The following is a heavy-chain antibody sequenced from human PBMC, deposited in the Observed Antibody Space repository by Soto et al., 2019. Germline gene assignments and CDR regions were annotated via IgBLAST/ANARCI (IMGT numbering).Heavy chain of an antibody. V-gene: IGHV1-69*13. CDR3: AADLSSSWPY. Sequence: RASMKVSCKASGGTFSSYAISWVRQAPGQGLEWMGGIIPIFGTANYAQKFQGRVTITADESTSTAYMELSSLRSEDTAVYYCAADLSSSWPYWGQGTLVTVSS. CDR1: GGTFSSYA. CDR2: IIPIFGTA. J-gene: IGHJ4*02. D-gene: IGHD6-13*01.